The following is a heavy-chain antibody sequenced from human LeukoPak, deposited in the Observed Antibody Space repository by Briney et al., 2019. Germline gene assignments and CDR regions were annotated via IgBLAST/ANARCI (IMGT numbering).Heavy chain of an antibody. V-gene: IGHV4-59*08. J-gene: IGHJ6*02. CDR2: IYYSGST. Sequence: SETLSLTGTVSGGSISSYYWSWIRQPPGKGLEWIGYIYYSGSTNYNPSLKSRVTISVDTSKNQFSLKLSSVTAADTAVYYCARLHPGYYYYGMDVWGQGTTVTVSS. CDR1: GGSISSYY. CDR3: ARLHPGYYYYGMDV.